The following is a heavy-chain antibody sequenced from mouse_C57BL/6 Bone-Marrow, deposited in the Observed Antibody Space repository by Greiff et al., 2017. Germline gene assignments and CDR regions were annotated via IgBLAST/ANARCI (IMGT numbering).Heavy chain of an antibody. CDR2: IYPGDGDT. V-gene: IGHV1-82*01. Sequence: QVQLQQSGPELVKPGASVKISCKASGYAFSSSWMNWVKQRPGKGLEWIGRIYPGDGDTNYNGKFKGKATLTADKSSSTAYMQLSSLTSEDSAVYFCAKEGHYGSSYDRFAYWGQGTLVTVSA. J-gene: IGHJ3*01. D-gene: IGHD1-1*01. CDR1: GYAFSSSW. CDR3: AKEGHYGSSYDRFAY.